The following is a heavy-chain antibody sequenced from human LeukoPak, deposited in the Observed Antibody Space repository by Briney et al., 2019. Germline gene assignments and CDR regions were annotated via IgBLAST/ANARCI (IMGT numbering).Heavy chain of an antibody. D-gene: IGHD6-19*01. J-gene: IGHJ4*02. CDR1: GFTFGDNA. CDR3: SRSITGSGWKYYFDL. V-gene: IGHV3-49*04. Sequence: GSLRLSRTTSGFTFGDNAMTWVRRPPGKGLEWVGSFRSKDLGATTEYAASVKDRFTVSRDDSESIAYLQMNSLKTEDTAVYYCSRSITGSGWKYYFDLWGREPWSPSPQ. CDR2: FRSKDLGATT.